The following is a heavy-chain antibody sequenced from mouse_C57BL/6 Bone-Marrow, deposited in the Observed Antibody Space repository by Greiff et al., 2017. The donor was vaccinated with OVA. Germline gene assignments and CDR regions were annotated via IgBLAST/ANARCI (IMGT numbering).Heavy chain of an antibody. Sequence: EVKLMESGPELVKPGASVKISCKASGYSFTGYYMNWVKQSPEKSLEWIGEINPSTGGTTYNQKFKAKATLTVDKSSSTAYMQLKSLTSEDSAVYYCARAVYDYALFAYWGQGTLVTVSA. CDR2: INPSTGGT. D-gene: IGHD2-4*01. V-gene: IGHV1-42*01. J-gene: IGHJ3*01. CDR1: GYSFTGYY. CDR3: ARAVYDYALFAY.